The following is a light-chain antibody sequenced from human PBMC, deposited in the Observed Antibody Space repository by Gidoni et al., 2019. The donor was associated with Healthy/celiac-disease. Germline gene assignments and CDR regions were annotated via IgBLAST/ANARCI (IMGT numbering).Light chain of an antibody. J-gene: IGKJ1*01. CDR1: QSISSW. Sequence: DIQMTQSPSTLSASVGDRVTSTCRASQSISSWLAWYQQKPGKAPKLLTYKASSLESGVPSRFSGSGSGTEFTLTISSLQPEDFATYYCQQYNSYPWTFGQGTKVEIK. CDR3: QQYNSYPWT. V-gene: IGKV1-5*03. CDR2: KAS.